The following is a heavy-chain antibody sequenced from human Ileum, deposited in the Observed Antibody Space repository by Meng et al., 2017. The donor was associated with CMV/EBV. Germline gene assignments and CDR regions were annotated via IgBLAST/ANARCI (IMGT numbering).Heavy chain of an antibody. D-gene: IGHD3/OR15-3a*01. Sequence: SETLSLTCTVSGDSIKRSLYFWGWVRQPPGKGLEWIGSLYYSGITYSNPSLKSRVTTSADASKNQFSLRLSSVTVADTALYYCVRDNRFLDLLSGRCEGSWPCNYFDRWGQGTLVTVSS. V-gene: IGHV4-39*07. J-gene: IGHJ4*02. CDR1: GDSIKRSLYF. CDR3: VRDNRFLDLLSGRCEGSWPCNYFDR. CDR2: LYYSGIT.